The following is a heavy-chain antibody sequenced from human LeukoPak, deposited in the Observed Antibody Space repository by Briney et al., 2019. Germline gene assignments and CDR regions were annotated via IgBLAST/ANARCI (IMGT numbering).Heavy chain of an antibody. CDR2: ISAYNGNT. CDR1: GYTFTSYG. CDR3: ARAYYDFWSGYSIYGMDV. V-gene: IGHV1-18*01. Sequence: GASVTVSCKASGYTFTSYGIRWVRQAPGQGLEWMGCISAYNGNTNYAQKLQGRVTMTTDTSTSTAYMELRSLRSDDTAVYYCARAYYDFWSGYSIYGMDVWGQGTTVTVSS. D-gene: IGHD3-3*01. J-gene: IGHJ6*02.